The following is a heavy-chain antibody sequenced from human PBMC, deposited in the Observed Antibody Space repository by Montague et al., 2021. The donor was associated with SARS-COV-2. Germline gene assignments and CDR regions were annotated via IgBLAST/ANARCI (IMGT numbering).Heavy chain of an antibody. Sequence: CAISGDSVSSNIAAWNWIRQSPSRGLEWLGRTYYRSKWYNDYAVSVRSRITISPDTSKNQFSLKLQSATPADTAVYYCARGQVAISGVLIFIPAAGHLDGWGQGTSVTVSS. V-gene: IGHV6-1*01. CDR3: ARGQVAISGVLIFIPAAGHLDG. D-gene: IGHD3-3*01. CDR2: TYYRSKWYN. CDR1: GDSVSSNIAA. J-gene: IGHJ3*01.